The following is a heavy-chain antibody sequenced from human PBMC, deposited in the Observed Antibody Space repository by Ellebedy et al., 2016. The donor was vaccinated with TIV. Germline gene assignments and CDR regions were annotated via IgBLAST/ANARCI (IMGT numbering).Heavy chain of an antibody. CDR3: ARHTSSWYLDY. Sequence: GESLKIPCKGSGYSFTTYWIGWVRQMPGKGLEWMGIIYPDDSNTRYSPSFQGQVAISADKSINTAYLQWSSLKASDTAIYYCARHTSSWYLDYWGQGALVTVSS. CDR1: GYSFTTYW. CDR2: IYPDDSNT. D-gene: IGHD6-13*01. V-gene: IGHV5-51*01. J-gene: IGHJ4*02.